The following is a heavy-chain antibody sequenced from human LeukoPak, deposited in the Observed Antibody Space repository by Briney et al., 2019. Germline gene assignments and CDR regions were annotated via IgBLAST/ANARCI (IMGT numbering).Heavy chain of an antibody. J-gene: IGHJ5*02. CDR2: LYTSGST. D-gene: IGHD3-3*01. CDR3: ARGGPPVTIFGVVISWFDP. V-gene: IGHV4-61*09. CDR1: GGSISSGSYY. Sequence: NPSETLSLTCTVSGGSISSGSYYWSWIRQPAGKGLEWIGHLYTSGSTYYNPSLNSRITISVDTSKNQFSLRLSSVTAADTAVYYCARGGPPVTIFGVVISWFDPWGQGTLVTVSS.